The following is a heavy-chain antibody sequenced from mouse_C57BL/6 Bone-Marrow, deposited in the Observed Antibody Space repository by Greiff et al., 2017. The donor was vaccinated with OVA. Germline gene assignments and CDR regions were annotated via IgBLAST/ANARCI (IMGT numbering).Heavy chain of an antibody. J-gene: IGHJ2*01. CDR2: IDPETGGT. D-gene: IGHD1-1*01. CDR3: KRAARYYYSSSFVYFDY. V-gene: IGHV1-15*01. CDR1: GYTFTDYE. Sequence: QVQLKESGAELVRPGASVTLSCKASGYTFTDYEMHWVKQTPVHGLEWIGAIDPETGGTAYNQKFKGKAILTADKSSSTAYMELRSLTSEDSAVYYCKRAARYYYSSSFVYFDYWGQGTTLTVSS.